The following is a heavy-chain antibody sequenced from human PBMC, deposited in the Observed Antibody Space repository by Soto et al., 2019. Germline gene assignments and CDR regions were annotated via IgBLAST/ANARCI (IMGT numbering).Heavy chain of an antibody. V-gene: IGHV3-23*01. D-gene: IGHD4-4*01. CDR1: GFTFSTYA. J-gene: IGHJ5*01. Sequence: GXSLRLSCAASGFTFSTYAISWVLQAPGKGLEWVSAVRASGGSTYYADSVKGLFTISGDNSKNTLYLQMNSLRAEDTAVYYCAKDGPSNAFLENWFDSWGQGTLVTVSS. CDR2: VRASGGST. CDR3: AKDGPSNAFLENWFDS.